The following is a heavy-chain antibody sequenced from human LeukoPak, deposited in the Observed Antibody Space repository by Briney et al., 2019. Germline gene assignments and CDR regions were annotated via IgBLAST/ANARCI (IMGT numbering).Heavy chain of an antibody. CDR1: CASISDDGGY. J-gene: IGHJ6*03. CDR2: IYYTGFT. D-gene: IGHD1-14*01. CDR3: ARAGLGIENYYYYMDV. Sequence: SEILSFTCTVSCASISDDGGYWSWIRKLPGKGLEWIGYIYYTGFTYCKPSLKSRVTMSVDTSQNQFSLRMSSMTAADTAVYYCARAGLGIENYYYYMDVWGKGTTVTVSS. V-gene: IGHV4-31*03.